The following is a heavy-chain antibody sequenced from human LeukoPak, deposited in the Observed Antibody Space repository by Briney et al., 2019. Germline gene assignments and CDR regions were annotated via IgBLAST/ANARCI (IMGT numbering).Heavy chain of an antibody. CDR2: ISSSGSTI. J-gene: IGHJ6*02. V-gene: IGHV3-11*01. Sequence: NPGGSLRLSCAASGFTFSDYYMSWIRQAPGKGLEWVSYISSSGSTIYYADSVKGRFTISRDNAKNSLYLQMNSLRAEDTAVYYCAREGYGSGSYNHYYYGMDVWGQGTTVTVSS. CDR3: AREGYGSGSYNHYYYGMDV. CDR1: GFTFSDYY. D-gene: IGHD3-10*01.